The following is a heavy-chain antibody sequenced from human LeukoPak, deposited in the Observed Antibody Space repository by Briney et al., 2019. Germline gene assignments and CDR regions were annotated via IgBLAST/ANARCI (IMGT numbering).Heavy chain of an antibody. Sequence: GGSLRLSCAASGFTFSTCSMNWVRQAPGKGLEWVSYISSSSSTIYYADSVKGRFTISRDNAKNSLYLQMNSLRAEDTAVYYCARGSTYYDSSGQVPFDYWGQGTLVTVSS. D-gene: IGHD3-22*01. V-gene: IGHV3-48*01. CDR2: ISSSSSTI. CDR3: ARGSTYYDSSGQVPFDY. CDR1: GFTFSTCS. J-gene: IGHJ4*02.